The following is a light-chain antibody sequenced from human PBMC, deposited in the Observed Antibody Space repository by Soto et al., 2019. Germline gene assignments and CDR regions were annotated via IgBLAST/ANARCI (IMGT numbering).Light chain of an antibody. J-gene: IGLJ3*02. CDR1: SSNVGSHP. CDR3: AAWDDSLKGWV. V-gene: IGLV1-44*01. Sequence: QSVLTQPPSASGTPGQRVTISCSRSSSNVGSHPVDWYQQLPGTAPKLLIYSNNQRPSGVPDRFSGSKSATSASLAISGLQSEDEADYYCAAWDDSLKGWVFGGGTKLTVL. CDR2: SNN.